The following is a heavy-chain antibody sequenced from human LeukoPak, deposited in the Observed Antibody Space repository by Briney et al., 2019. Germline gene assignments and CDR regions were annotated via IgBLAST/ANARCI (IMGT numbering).Heavy chain of an antibody. J-gene: IGHJ6*03. V-gene: IGHV3-30*04. D-gene: IGHD1-26*01. CDR3: ATTEDLHYYYYYMDV. CDR2: ISYDGSNK. Sequence: GRSLRLSCAASGFTFSSYAMHWVRQAPGKGLEWVAVISYDGSNKYYADSVKGRFTISRDNSKNTLYLQMNSLRAEDTAVYYCATTEDLHYYYYYMDVWGKGTTVTVSS. CDR1: GFTFSSYA.